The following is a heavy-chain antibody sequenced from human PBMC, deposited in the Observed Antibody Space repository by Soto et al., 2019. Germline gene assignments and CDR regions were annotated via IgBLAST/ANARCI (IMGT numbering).Heavy chain of an antibody. Sequence: ASVTVACQASGYTFTGDYMHWVRQATGQGLEWMGWINAYSGNTNYAQKLQGRVTMTTDTSTSTAYMELRSLRSDDTAVYYCARDYYDSSGPRNFDYWGQGTLVTVSS. D-gene: IGHD3-22*01. J-gene: IGHJ4*02. CDR2: INAYSGNT. CDR1: GYTFTGDY. V-gene: IGHV1-18*04. CDR3: ARDYYDSSGPRNFDY.